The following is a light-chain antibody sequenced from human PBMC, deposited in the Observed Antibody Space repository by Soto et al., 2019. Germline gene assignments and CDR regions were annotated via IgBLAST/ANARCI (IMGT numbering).Light chain of an antibody. CDR3: KQYNNWPPRT. Sequence: EIVMTQSPATLSVSPGERATLSCRASQSVSSNLAWYQQKPDQDPRLLIYGASTRATGIPARFSGSGSGTEFTLTISSLQSEDFAVYYCKQYNNWPPRTLGQGTTVDTK. CDR2: GAS. V-gene: IGKV3-15*01. CDR1: QSVSSN. J-gene: IGKJ1*01.